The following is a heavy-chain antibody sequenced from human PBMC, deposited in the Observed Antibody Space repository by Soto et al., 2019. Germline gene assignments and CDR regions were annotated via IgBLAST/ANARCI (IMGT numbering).Heavy chain of an antibody. CDR3: AKDQGNTDFDY. D-gene: IGHD4-4*01. CDR2: ISYDGSNK. V-gene: IGHV3-30*18. CDR1: GFTFSSYG. Sequence: GGSLRLSCAASGFTFSSYGMHWVRQAPGKGLEWVAVISYDGSNKYYADSVKGRFTISRDNSKNTLYLQMNSLRAEDTAVYYCAKDQGNTDFDYWGQGTLVTVSS. J-gene: IGHJ4*02.